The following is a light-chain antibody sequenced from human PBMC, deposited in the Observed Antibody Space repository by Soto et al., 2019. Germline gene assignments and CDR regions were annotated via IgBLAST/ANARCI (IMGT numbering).Light chain of an antibody. Sequence: DIQMTQSPSSLSASVGDRVTITCRASQSITNYLNWYQQKPGKAPKVLIYAASALQSGVPSRFSGSGSETDFTLTISSLQPKDFATYFCQQSYTTPYTFGQGTKLEI. J-gene: IGKJ2*01. CDR1: QSITNY. CDR3: QQSYTTPYT. CDR2: AAS. V-gene: IGKV1-39*01.